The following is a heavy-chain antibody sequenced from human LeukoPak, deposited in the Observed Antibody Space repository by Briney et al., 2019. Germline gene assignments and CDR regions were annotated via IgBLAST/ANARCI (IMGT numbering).Heavy chain of an antibody. Sequence: ASVKVSCKASGYSFSNYGIAWLRQAPGQGLEWVAWISTFNDHTNYALKLQGRVTLTTDTSTSTVYMEMRSLRSDDTAMYYCAREASGYDSAFDHWGQGTLVTVSS. V-gene: IGHV1-18*01. CDR1: GYSFSNYG. J-gene: IGHJ4*02. D-gene: IGHD5-12*01. CDR3: AREASGYDSAFDH. CDR2: ISTFNDHT.